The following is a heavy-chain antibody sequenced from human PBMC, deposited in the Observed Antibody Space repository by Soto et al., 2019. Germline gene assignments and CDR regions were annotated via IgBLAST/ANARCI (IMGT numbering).Heavy chain of an antibody. V-gene: IGHV3-21*01. CDR3: ARRQGIAAAGTDY. CDR2: ISSSSSYI. CDR1: GFTFSSYS. D-gene: IGHD6-13*01. Sequence: GSLRLSCAASGFTFSSYSMNWVRQAPGKGLEWVSSISSSSSYIYYADSVKGRFTISRDNAKNSLYLQMNSLRAEDTAVYYCARRQGIAAAGTDYWGQGTLVTVSS. J-gene: IGHJ4*02.